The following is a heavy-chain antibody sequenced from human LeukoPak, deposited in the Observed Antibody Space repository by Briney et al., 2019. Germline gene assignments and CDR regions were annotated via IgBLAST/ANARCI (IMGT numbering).Heavy chain of an antibody. J-gene: IGHJ4*02. D-gene: IGHD2-15*01. CDR2: ISGSGGDT. V-gene: IGHV3-23*01. Sequence: SGGSLRLSCAASGFTFSSYGMSWVRQAPGKGLEWVSDISGSGGDTYYADSVKGRFTISRDNSKNTLYLQMNSLRAEDTAVYYCAKGAHIVVVVAATGSDYWGQGTLVTVSS. CDR3: AKGAHIVVVVAATGSDY. CDR1: GFTFSSYG.